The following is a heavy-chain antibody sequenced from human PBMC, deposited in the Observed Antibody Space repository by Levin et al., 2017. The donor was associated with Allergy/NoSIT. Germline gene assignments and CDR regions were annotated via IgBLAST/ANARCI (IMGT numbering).Heavy chain of an antibody. V-gene: IGHV4-59*01. CDR2: SYYSGST. Sequence: SETLSLTCTVSDASITDYYWTWIRQPPGKGLEWIGHSYYSGSTNYNPSPKSRVTISIDTSKNQFSLKLISVTAADTAVYYCARRDYGDYFDYWGQGTLVTVSS. CDR3: ARRDYGDYFDY. CDR1: DASITDYY. D-gene: IGHD4-17*01. J-gene: IGHJ4*02.